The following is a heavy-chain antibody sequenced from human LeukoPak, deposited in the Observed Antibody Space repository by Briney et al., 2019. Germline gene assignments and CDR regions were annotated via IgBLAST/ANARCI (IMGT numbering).Heavy chain of an antibody. CDR2: ISGDGGWT. Sequence: GGSVRLLCAASGFTFYDYDMLGVRQAPGKGLLCVSLISGDGGWTYYADSLKGRFSISRDNSKNSLYLQMNSLTTEDTALYYCAKDGGGGYSSTYFFDNWGQGTLVTVSS. CDR1: GFTFYDYD. D-gene: IGHD3-22*01. V-gene: IGHV3-43*02. J-gene: IGHJ4*02. CDR3: AKDGGGGYSSTYFFDN.